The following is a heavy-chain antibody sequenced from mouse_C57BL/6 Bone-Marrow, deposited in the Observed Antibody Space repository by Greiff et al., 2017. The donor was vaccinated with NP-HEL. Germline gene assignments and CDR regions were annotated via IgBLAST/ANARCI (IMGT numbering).Heavy chain of an antibody. CDR3: ARNPPMITTGDWYFDV. D-gene: IGHD2-4*01. CDR2: ISSGSSTI. V-gene: IGHV5-17*01. CDR1: GFTFSDYG. J-gene: IGHJ1*03. Sequence: EVQRVESGGGLVKPGGSLKLSCAASGFTFSDYGMHWVRQAPEKGLEWVAYISSGSSTIYYADTVKGRFTISRDNAKNTLFLQMTSLRSEYTAMYYCARNPPMITTGDWYFDVWGTGTTVTVSS.